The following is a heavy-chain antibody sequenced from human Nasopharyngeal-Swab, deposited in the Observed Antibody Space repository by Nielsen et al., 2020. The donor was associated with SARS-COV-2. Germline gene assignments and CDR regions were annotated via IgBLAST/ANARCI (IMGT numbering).Heavy chain of an antibody. CDR2: IGGSGGTT. J-gene: IGHJ4*02. CDR1: GFTFSGYA. D-gene: IGHD3-22*01. CDR3: AKDHDSSGSYFDY. Sequence: GESLKISCAASGFTFSGYAMNWVRQAPGKGLEWVSVIGGSGGTTSYADSVKGRFTISRDNSKNTVDLQMDSLRAEDTAVYYCAKDHDSSGSYFDYWGQGTLVTVSS. V-gene: IGHV3-23*01.